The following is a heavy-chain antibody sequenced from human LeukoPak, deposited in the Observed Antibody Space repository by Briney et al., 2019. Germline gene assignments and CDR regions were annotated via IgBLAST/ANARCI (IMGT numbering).Heavy chain of an antibody. CDR2: ISPGDSDT. CDR1: GYNFTTYR. V-gene: IGHV5-51*01. CDR3: ARHLDDSSGYYYRTMYYFDY. D-gene: IGHD3-22*01. J-gene: IGHJ4*02. Sequence: TGESLKISCKGSGYNFTTYRIGWVRQMPGKGLEWMGVISPGDSDTRYSPSFQGQVTISADKSISTAYLQWSSLKASDTAMYYCARHLDDSSGYYYRTMYYFDYWGQGTLVTVSS.